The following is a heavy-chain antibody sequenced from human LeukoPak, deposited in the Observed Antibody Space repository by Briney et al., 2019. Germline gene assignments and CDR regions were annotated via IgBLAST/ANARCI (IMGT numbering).Heavy chain of an antibody. D-gene: IGHD3-10*01. J-gene: IGHJ4*02. Sequence: GASVKVSCKASGGTFSSYAISWVRQAPGQGLEWMGGIIPIFGTANYAQKFQGRVTITADESTSTAYMELSSLRSEDTAVYYCALAGYYRSERYYPYLYWGQPTMVTFSS. CDR2: IIPIFGTA. CDR1: GGTFSSYA. CDR3: ALAGYYRSERYYPYLY. V-gene: IGHV1-69*13.